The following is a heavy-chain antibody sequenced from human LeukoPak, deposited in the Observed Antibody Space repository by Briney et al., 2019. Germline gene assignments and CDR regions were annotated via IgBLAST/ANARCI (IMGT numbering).Heavy chain of an antibody. J-gene: IGHJ4*02. CDR1: GGSISSYY. V-gene: IGHV4-59*08. CDR2: IYYSGST. CDR3: AVGYSSGWYGY. D-gene: IGHD6-19*01. Sequence: SETLSLTCTVSGGSISSYYWSWIRQPPGKGLEWIGYIYYSGSTNYNPSLKSRVAISVDTSKNQFSLKLSSVTAADTAVYYCAVGYSSGWYGYWGQGTLDTVSS.